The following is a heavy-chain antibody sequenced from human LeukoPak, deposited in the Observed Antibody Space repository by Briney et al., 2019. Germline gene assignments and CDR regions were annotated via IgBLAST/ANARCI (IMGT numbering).Heavy chain of an antibody. CDR2: IYYSGST. CDR3: ARSPSGYDPDYFDY. Sequence: SETLSLTCTVSGGSISSYYWSWIRQPPGKELEWIGYIYYSGSTNYNPSLKSRVTISVDTSKNQFSLKLSSVTAADTAVYYCARSPSGYDPDYFDYWGQGTLVTVSS. D-gene: IGHD5-12*01. J-gene: IGHJ4*02. CDR1: GGSISSYY. V-gene: IGHV4-59*01.